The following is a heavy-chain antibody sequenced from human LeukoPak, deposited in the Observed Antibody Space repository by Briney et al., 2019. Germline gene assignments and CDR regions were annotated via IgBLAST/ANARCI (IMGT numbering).Heavy chain of an antibody. CDR1: GFSLSNYS. V-gene: IGHV3-48*04. Sequence: GGSLRLSCTASGFSLSNYSMNWVRQAPGKGLEWVSYITSRSSSIYYADSVKGRFTIYRDNAKNSLYLQMNSLRAEDTAVYYCAKDRELNRDTAMVYAVGFDYWGQGTLVTVSS. J-gene: IGHJ4*02. D-gene: IGHD5-18*01. CDR2: ITSRSSSI. CDR3: AKDRELNRDTAMVYAVGFDY.